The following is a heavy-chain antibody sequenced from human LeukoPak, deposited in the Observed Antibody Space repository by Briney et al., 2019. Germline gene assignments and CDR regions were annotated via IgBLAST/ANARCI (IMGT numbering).Heavy chain of an antibody. CDR3: ARYYYDSSGYLYYFDY. CDR1: GFTFSSYS. D-gene: IGHD3-22*01. J-gene: IGHJ4*02. V-gene: IGHV3-21*04. CDR2: ISSSSSYI. Sequence: PGGSLRLSCAASGFTFSSYSMNWVRQAPGKGLEWVSSISSSSSYIYYADSVKGRFTISRDNAKNSLYLQMNSLRAEDTALYYCARYYYDSSGYLYYFDYWGQGTLVTVSS.